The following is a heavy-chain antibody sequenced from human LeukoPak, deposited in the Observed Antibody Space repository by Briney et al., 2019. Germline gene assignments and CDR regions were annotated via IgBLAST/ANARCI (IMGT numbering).Heavy chain of an antibody. Sequence: PGGSLRLSCAASGFTFSSYTMSWVREAPGKGLEWVSSISSSINYIYHADSVKGRFTISREDAQNSVYLQMNSLEDEDTAVYYCGRTRTSSPYDKNLNFWGRGTLVSVSS. CDR1: GFTFSSYT. D-gene: IGHD1-14*01. V-gene: IGHV3-21*01. CDR3: GRTRTSSPYDKNLNF. J-gene: IGHJ4*02. CDR2: ISSSINYI.